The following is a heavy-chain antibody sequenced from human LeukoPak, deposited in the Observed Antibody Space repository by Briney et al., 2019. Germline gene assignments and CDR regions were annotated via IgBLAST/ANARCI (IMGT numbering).Heavy chain of an antibody. CDR3: AREFRSGYNSRWFDY. J-gene: IGHJ5*01. CDR2: ISWIGGRI. D-gene: IGHD6-19*01. V-gene: IGHV3-9*01. Sequence: GGSLRLSCAGSGFTFDDYAMHWVRQAPGKGLEWVSGISWIGGRIGYADSGKGRFTISRDNSKNSLYLHMRNLRTEDTAFYYCAREFRSGYNSRWFDYWGQGTLVTVSS. CDR1: GFTFDDYA.